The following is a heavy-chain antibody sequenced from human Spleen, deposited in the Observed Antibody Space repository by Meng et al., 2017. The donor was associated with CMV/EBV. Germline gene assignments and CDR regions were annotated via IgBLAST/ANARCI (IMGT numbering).Heavy chain of an antibody. CDR3: ARDRGYNSGRYSMDWFDP. D-gene: IGHD6-19*01. J-gene: IGHJ5*02. Sequence: ASVKVSCKASGYTFTSYYMHWVRQAPGQGLEWMGIINPSGGSTKYAQKFQGRVTMTRDTSTNTVYMEVSSLSSDDTAVYYCARDRGYNSGRYSMDWFDPWGQGTLVTVSS. CDR1: GYTFTSYY. CDR2: INPSGGST. V-gene: IGHV1-46*01.